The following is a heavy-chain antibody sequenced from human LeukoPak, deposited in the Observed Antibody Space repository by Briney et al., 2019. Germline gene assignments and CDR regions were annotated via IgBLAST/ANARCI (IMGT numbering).Heavy chain of an antibody. V-gene: IGHV1-8*03. Sequence: ASVKVSCKASGYTFTSYDINWVRQATGQGLEWMGWMNPNSGNTGYAQKFQGRVTITRNTSISTAYMELSSLRSEDTAVYYCARANVPLGDYVYDYWGQVNLVTVSS. D-gene: IGHD4-17*01. J-gene: IGHJ4*02. CDR1: GYTFTSYD. CDR2: MNPNSGNT. CDR3: ARANVPLGDYVYDY.